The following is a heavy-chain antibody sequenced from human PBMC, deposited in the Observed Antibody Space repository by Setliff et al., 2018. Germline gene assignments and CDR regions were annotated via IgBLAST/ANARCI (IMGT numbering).Heavy chain of an antibody. CDR3: ARDLAGATYYYYYGMDV. D-gene: IGHD1-26*01. V-gene: IGHV3-48*01. CDR2: ISGSAQTT. CDR1: GFTFSSYA. J-gene: IGHJ6*02. Sequence: GGSLRLSCAASGFTFSSYAITWVRQAPGKGLEWVSMISGSAQTTYYADSVKGRFTISRDNAKNSLYLQMNSLRAEDTAVYYCARDLAGATYYYYYGMDVWGQGTTVTVSS.